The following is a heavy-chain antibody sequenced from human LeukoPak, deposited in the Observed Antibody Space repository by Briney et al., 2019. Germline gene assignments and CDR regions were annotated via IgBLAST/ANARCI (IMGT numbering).Heavy chain of an antibody. CDR2: IYNSGTS. CDR1: GGSNSGYY. Sequence: PSETLFLTCTGSGGSNSGYYWTWIRQPPGKGLDWVANIYNSGTSNYNPSLRSRLTISVDTSKNQVSLRLTSVTAADTAIYYCARHFGSTQDYFDFWGQGILVTVSS. D-gene: IGHD3-16*01. J-gene: IGHJ4*02. V-gene: IGHV4-59*08. CDR3: ARHFGSTQDYFDF.